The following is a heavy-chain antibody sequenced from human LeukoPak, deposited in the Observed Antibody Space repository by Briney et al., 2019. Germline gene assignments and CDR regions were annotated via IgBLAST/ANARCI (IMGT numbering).Heavy chain of an antibody. Sequence: ASVKVSCKASGYTFTSYGISWVRQAPGQGLEWMGWISAYNGNTNYAQKLQGRVIMTTDTATSTAYMELRSLISDDTAVYYCARDSRISTSEIGAFDIWGQGTMVTVSS. CDR1: GYTFTSYG. D-gene: IGHD2-2*01. V-gene: IGHV1-18*01. CDR2: ISAYNGNT. J-gene: IGHJ3*02. CDR3: ARDSRISTSEIGAFDI.